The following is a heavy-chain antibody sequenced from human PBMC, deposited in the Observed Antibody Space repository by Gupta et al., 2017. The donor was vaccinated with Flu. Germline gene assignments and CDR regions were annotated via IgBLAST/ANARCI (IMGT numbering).Heavy chain of an antibody. CDR1: GGTFSSYG. J-gene: IGHJ4*02. CDR2: IIPIFGTT. CDR3: VRRGISSGPWGPPFDD. V-gene: IGHV1-69*01. D-gene: IGHD3-22*01. Sequence: KVSCKASGGTFSSYGITWVRQAPGQGLEWLGGIIPIFGTTNYAQKFRGRLTITADESTTTADMELSSLRSDDTAVYYCVRRGISSGPWGPPFDDWGQGTPVIVS.